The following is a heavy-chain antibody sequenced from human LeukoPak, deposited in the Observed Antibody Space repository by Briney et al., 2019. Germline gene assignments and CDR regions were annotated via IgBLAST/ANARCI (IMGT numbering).Heavy chain of an antibody. J-gene: IGHJ4*02. CDR1: GFTLSNYS. CDR2: ISSSSSYI. Sequence: GGTLRLSCAASGFTLSNYSMNWVRQAPGKGLEWVAFISSSSSYIFYADSLKGRFTISRDNAKNSLYLQMNSLRADDTAVYYCARDLAYGDDGLWGQGTLVTVSS. CDR3: ARDLAYGDDGL. D-gene: IGHD4-17*01. V-gene: IGHV3-21*01.